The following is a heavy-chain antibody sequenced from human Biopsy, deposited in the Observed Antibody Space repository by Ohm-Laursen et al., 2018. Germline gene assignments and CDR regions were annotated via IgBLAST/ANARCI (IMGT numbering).Heavy chain of an antibody. CDR3: AADINVWNVNY. J-gene: IGHJ4*02. D-gene: IGHD1-1*01. V-gene: IGHV1-24*01. CDR1: GYSLTELS. CDR2: FAPENGRI. Sequence: ASVKVSCKVSGYSLTELSMHWVRQAPGQGLEWMGGFAPENGRIVYSQKFQGRITMTEDTSTDTAYMELSSLRSEDTAVYYCAADINVWNVNYWGQGTQVTVSS.